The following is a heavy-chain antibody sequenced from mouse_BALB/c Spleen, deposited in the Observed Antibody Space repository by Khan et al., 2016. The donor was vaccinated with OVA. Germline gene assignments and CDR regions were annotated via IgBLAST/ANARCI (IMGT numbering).Heavy chain of an antibody. CDR1: GYTFTTAG. CDR3: ARGGAAFYRNDGGAMDY. D-gene: IGHD2-14*01. J-gene: IGHJ4*01. CDR2: INTHSGVP. V-gene: IGHV9-4*02. Sequence: QIQLVQSGPELKKPGETVRISCKASGYTFTTAGMQWVQKMPGKGLKWIGWINTHSGVPKYAEDFKGRFAFSLETSASTVYLQITNLKNEDTATXFCARGGAAFYRNDGGAMDYWGQGTSVTVSS.